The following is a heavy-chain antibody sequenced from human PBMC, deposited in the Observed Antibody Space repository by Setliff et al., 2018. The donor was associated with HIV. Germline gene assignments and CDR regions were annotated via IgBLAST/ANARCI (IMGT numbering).Heavy chain of an antibody. D-gene: IGHD3-3*01. J-gene: IGHJ6*03. CDR3: SRGVLQFLEWSSSGDYYYYMDV. V-gene: IGHV3-49*04. CDR2: ISGNPYGGTT. Sequence: PGGFLRLSCTTSGFTFGDYAMSWVRQAPGKGLEWVGFISGNPYGGTTEYAASVKGRFTISRDDSKSIAYLQMNSLKTEDTAVYYCSRGVLQFLEWSSSGDYYYYMDVWGKGTTVTVSS. CDR1: GFTFGDYA.